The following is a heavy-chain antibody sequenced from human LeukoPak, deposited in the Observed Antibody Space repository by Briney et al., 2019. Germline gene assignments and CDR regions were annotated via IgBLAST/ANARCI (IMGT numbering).Heavy chain of an antibody. CDR3: ARAVDTAMVRDIGMDV. CDR1: GYTFTSYY. Sequence: ASVKVSCKASGYTFTSYYMHWVRQAPGQGLEWMGIINPSGGSTSYAQKFQGRVTMTRDTSTSTAYMELRSLRSDDTAVYYCARAVDTAMVRDIGMDVWGQGTTVTVSS. CDR2: INPSGGST. V-gene: IGHV1-46*01. J-gene: IGHJ6*02. D-gene: IGHD5-18*01.